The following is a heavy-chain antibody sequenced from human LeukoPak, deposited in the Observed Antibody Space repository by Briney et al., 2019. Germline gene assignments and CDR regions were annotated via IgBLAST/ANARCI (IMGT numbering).Heavy chain of an antibody. D-gene: IGHD6-19*01. V-gene: IGHV3-23*01. CDR2: ISSSGGST. Sequence: TGGSLRLSCAASGFTFSSYAMSWVRQAPGKGLKWVSAISSSGGSTYYADSVKGQFTISRDNSKNTLYLQMNGLRAGDTAVYYCAKKASAVAGPDAFDIWGQGTMVTVSS. J-gene: IGHJ3*02. CDR3: AKKASAVAGPDAFDI. CDR1: GFTFSSYA.